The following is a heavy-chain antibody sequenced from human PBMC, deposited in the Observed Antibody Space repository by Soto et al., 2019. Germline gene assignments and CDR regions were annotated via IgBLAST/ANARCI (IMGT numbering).Heavy chain of an antibody. V-gene: IGHV1-46*01. J-gene: IGHJ6*02. D-gene: IGHD3-22*01. CDR1: GYTFTSYY. CDR3: AKAQHDRYDHTTPEYYYFGVDV. Sequence: ASVKVSCKASGYTFTSYYIHWVRQAPGQGLEWMGVINPSGGTSTSAQKFQGRVTMTTDTSTSTVSLELSSLRSKDTAVFYCAKAQHDRYDHTTPEYYYFGVDVWGQGTTVTLSS. CDR2: INPSGGTS.